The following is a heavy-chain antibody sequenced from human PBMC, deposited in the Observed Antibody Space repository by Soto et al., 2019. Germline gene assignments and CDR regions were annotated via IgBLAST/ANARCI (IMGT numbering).Heavy chain of an antibody. CDR1: GGSISSPDHH. V-gene: IGHV4-30-4*01. CDR2: IYYSAST. J-gene: IGHJ6*02. D-gene: IGHD2-21*01. Sequence: PSAPLSVPWTVSGGSISSPDHHWTWICQSPGKGLEWIGAIYYSASTYYNPSLVSRLRISVDTSKNQCSLRLTSVTAADTAVYYCARDSRTPCGGMDFWGQGTTVTVTS. CDR3: ARDSRTPCGGMDF.